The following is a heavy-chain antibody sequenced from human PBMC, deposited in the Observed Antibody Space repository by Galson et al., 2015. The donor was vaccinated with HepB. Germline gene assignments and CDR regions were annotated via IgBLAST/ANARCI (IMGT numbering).Heavy chain of an antibody. J-gene: IGHJ4*02. CDR1: GYTFSNYG. CDR2: ISAYNGNT. Sequence: SVKVSCKASGYTFSNYGVTWVRQAPGQGLEWMGWISAYNGNTNYAQRFQGRVTMTTDTSTSTAYMDLRSLKSDDTAVYYCARDETYYYDSSGYYSGTLFDYWGQGTLVTVSS. D-gene: IGHD3-22*01. V-gene: IGHV1-18*01. CDR3: ARDETYYYDSSGYYSGTLFDY.